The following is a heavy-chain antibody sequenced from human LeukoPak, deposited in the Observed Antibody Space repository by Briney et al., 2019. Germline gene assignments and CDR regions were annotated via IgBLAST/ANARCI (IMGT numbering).Heavy chain of an antibody. J-gene: IGHJ4*02. CDR3: ARISSDSISYYDH. V-gene: IGHV3-74*01. D-gene: IGHD3-22*01. Sequence: GSLRLSCAGSGITFSTYWMHWVRQAPGKGLVWVSRTHSEGTTISYADSVKGRFTISRDNAKNTLFLQMNSLRAEDTAVYYCARISSDSISYYDHWGQGTLVTVSS. CDR2: THSEGTTI. CDR1: GITFSTYW.